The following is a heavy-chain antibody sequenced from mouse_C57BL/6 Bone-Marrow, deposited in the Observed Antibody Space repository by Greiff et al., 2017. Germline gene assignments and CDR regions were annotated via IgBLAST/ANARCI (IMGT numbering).Heavy chain of an antibody. CDR1: DSEVFPIAY. CDR3: ARPLFITTVVAPYFDV. J-gene: IGHJ1*03. Sequence: QVQLQQSGSELRSPGSSVKLSCKDFDSEVFPIAYMSWVRQKPGHGFEWIGGILPSIGRTIYGEKFEDKATLDADTLSNTAYLELNSLTSEDSAIYYCARPLFITTVVAPYFDVWGTGTTVTVSS. V-gene: IGHV15-2*01. D-gene: IGHD1-1*01. CDR2: ILPSIGRT.